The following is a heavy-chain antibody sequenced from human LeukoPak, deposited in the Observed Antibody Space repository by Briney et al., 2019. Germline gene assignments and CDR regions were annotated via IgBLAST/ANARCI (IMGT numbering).Heavy chain of an antibody. J-gene: IGHJ4*02. CDR3: ARNGAFSIDY. V-gene: IGHV4-4*02. D-gene: IGHD2-8*01. CDR1: GYSISSGYW. CDR2: ISHIGST. Sequence: SGTLSLTCSVSGYSISSGYWWSWVRQPPGKGLEWIGEISHIGSTNYNPSFKSRVTISGDKSKNHFSLILTSVTAADTAVYYCARNGAFSIDYWGQGTLVTVSS.